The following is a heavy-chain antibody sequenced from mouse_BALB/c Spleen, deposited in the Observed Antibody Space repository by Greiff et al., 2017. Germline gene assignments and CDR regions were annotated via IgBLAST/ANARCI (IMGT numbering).Heavy chain of an antibody. CDR3: TRDGNDY. CDR1: GFTFSSYT. Sequence: DVKLVESGGGLVKPGGSLKLSCAASGFTFSSYTMSWVRQTPEKRLEWVATISSGGSYTYYPDSVKGRFTISRDNAKNTLYLQMSSLKSEDTAMYYCTRDGNDYWGQGTTLTVSS. CDR2: ISSGGSYT. V-gene: IGHV5-6-4*01. J-gene: IGHJ2*01. D-gene: IGHD2-1*01.